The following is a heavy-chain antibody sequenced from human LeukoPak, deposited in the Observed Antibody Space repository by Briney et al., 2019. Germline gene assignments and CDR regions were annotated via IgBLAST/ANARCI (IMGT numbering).Heavy chain of an antibody. J-gene: IGHJ4*02. CDR2: IKSKSDGGTT. CDR3: TTQGPYDILTGFGYYFDY. CDR1: GFTFSNAW. D-gene: IGHD3-9*01. Sequence: GGSLRLSCAASGFTFSNAWMSWVRQAPGKGLEWVGRIKSKSDGGTTDYAAPVKGRFTISRDDSKTTLYLQMNSLKTEDTAVYYCTTQGPYDILTGFGYYFDYWGQGTLVTVSS. V-gene: IGHV3-15*01.